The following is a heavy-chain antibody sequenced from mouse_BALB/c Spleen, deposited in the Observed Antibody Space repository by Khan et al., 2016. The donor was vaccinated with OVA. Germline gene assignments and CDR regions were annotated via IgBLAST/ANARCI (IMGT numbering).Heavy chain of an antibody. CDR1: GFTFSSYG. J-gene: IGHJ2*01. CDR3: AASYFCGYYFDY. Sequence: EVELVESGGDLVQPGGSRKLSCAASGFTFSSYGMHWVRQAPEKGLEWVAYISGDSNTIYYADTVKGRFTISRDNPRNTLFLQLTSLMSEDTAMYYCAASYFCGYYFDYWGQGTTLTVSS. V-gene: IGHV5-17*02. CDR2: ISGDSNTI. D-gene: IGHD1-1*01.